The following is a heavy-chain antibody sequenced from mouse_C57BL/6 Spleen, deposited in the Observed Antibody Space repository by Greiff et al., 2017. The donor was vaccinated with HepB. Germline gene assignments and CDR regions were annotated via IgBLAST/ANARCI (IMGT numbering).Heavy chain of an antibody. CDR1: GYTFTSYW. V-gene: IGHV1-53*01. D-gene: IGHD1-1*01. CDR3: AREKRDYYGSSSLYYFDY. J-gene: IGHJ2*01. CDR2: INPSNGGT. Sequence: VQLQQPGTELVKPGASVKLSCKASGYTFTSYWMHWVKQRPGQGLEWIGNINPSNGGTNYNEKFKSKATLTVDKSSSTAYMQLSSLTSEDSAVYYCAREKRDYYGSSSLYYFDYWGQGTTLTVSS.